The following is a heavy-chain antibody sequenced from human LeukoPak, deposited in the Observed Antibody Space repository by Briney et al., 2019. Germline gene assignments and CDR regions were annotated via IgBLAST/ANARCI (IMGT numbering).Heavy chain of an antibody. V-gene: IGHV3-49*04. CDR1: GFTFGDYA. CDR2: IRGKAYAGTT. J-gene: IGHJ4*02. D-gene: IGHD3-3*01. Sequence: GGSLRLSCTASGFTFGDYALSWVRQAPGKGLEWVGFIRGKAYAGTTAYAASVKGTLTISRDDSKSIAYLHMNSLRAEDTALYYCARGLFEAASDYWGQGTLVSVSS. CDR3: ARGLFEAASDY.